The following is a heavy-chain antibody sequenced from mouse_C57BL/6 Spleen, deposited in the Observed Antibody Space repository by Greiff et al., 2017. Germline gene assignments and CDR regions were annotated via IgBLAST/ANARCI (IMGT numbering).Heavy chain of an antibody. CDR2: IHPNSGST. J-gene: IGHJ2*01. Sequence: QVQLQQPGAELVKPGASVKLSCKASGYTFTSYWMHWVKQRPGQGLEWIGMIHPNSGSTNYNEKFKSKATLTVDKSSSTAYMQLSSLTSEDSAVYYCARHDYGSSYNFDYWGQGTTLTVSS. D-gene: IGHD1-1*01. CDR3: ARHDYGSSYNFDY. V-gene: IGHV1-64*01. CDR1: GYTFTSYW.